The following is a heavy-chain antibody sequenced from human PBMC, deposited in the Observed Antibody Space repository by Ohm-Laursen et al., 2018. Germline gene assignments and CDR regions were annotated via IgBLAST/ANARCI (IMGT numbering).Heavy chain of an antibody. V-gene: IGHV3-7*01. CDR1: GFTFSRYW. Sequence: GSLRLSCAASGFTFSRYWMTWVRQAPGKGLEWVAYMNLGGIEKYYLDSVKGRFTISRDNTKNSLYLQMNSLRTEDTAVYYCARIGDLDDFGSGPDAFDIWGQGTMVTVSS. CDR3: ARIGDLDDFGSGPDAFDI. CDR2: MNLGGIEK. J-gene: IGHJ3*02. D-gene: IGHD3-3*01.